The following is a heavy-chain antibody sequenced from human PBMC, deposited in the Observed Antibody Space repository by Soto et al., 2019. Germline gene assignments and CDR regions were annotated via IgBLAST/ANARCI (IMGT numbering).Heavy chain of an antibody. Sequence: SETLSLTCTVSGGSISSYYWSWIRQPPGKGLEWIGYIYYSGSTNYNPSLKSRVTISVDTSKTQFSLKLSPVTAADTAVYYCARCRRLGPRSQSWIDLRGQGTLVTVSS. D-gene: IGHD3-10*01. J-gene: IGHJ5*02. CDR2: IYYSGST. CDR1: GGSISSYY. CDR3: ARCRRLGPRSQSWIDL. V-gene: IGHV4-59*01.